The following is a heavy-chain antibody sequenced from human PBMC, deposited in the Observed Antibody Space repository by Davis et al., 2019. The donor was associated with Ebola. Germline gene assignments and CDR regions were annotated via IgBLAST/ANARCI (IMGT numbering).Heavy chain of an antibody. V-gene: IGHV1-18*04. CDR1: GYTFTSYG. D-gene: IGHD2-21*01. Sequence: AASVKVSCKASGYTFTSYGISWVRQAPGQGLEWMGWISAYNGNTNYAQKFQGRVTMTRENSMSTAYMELRSLRSEDTAVYFCARSGVAYSDLDYWGQGTLVAVSS. CDR3: ARSGVAYSDLDY. J-gene: IGHJ4*02. CDR2: ISAYNGNT.